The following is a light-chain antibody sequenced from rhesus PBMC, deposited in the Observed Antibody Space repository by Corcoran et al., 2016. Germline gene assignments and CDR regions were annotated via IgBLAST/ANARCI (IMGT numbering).Light chain of an antibody. V-gene: IGKV1-22*01. Sequence: DIQMTQSPSSLSASIGDTVNITCRASQAISSLLTWYQQKPGKAPKLLNYKASRLKSGVPSRFSGSGSGTDFTLTISSLQSEDFATYFWQHYSRRPLTFGGGTRVDLK. J-gene: IGKJ4*01. CDR1: QAISSL. CDR2: KAS. CDR3: QHYSRRPLT.